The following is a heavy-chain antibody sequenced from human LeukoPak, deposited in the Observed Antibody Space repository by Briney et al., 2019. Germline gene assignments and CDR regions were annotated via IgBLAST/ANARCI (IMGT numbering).Heavy chain of an antibody. CDR1: GFTFSSHD. D-gene: IGHD2-2*01. Sequence: PGGSLRLSCAASGFTFSSHDMNWVRQAPGRGLEWVGFIRSQAYSGTTEYATSVKDRFTISRDDSKSIAYLQMNSLKTEDTAVYYCTRDIVSISQPYYFDYWGQGTLVTVSS. CDR2: IRSQAYSGTT. V-gene: IGHV3-49*04. J-gene: IGHJ4*02. CDR3: TRDIVSISQPYYFDY.